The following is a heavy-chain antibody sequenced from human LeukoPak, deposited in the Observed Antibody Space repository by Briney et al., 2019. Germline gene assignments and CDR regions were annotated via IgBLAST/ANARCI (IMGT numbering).Heavy chain of an antibody. D-gene: IGHD6-19*01. V-gene: IGHV4-34*01. CDR1: GGSFSGNY. CDR2: INHSGST. Sequence: PSETLSLTCAVYGGSFSGNYWSWIRQPPGKGLEWIGEINHSGSTNYNPSLKSRVTISVDTSKNQFSLKLSSVTAADTAVYYCARTAAKGSSGWYHTWFDPWGQGTLVTVSS. J-gene: IGHJ5*02. CDR3: ARTAAKGSSGWYHTWFDP.